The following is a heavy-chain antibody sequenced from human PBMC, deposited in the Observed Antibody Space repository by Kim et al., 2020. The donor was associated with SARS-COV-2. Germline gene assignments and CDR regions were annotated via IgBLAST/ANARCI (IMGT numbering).Heavy chain of an antibody. J-gene: IGHJ4*02. V-gene: IGHV2-70*01. CDR3: ARWDGGVGYYFDY. Sequence: YSTSLKTRLTISKDTSKNQVVLTMTNMDPVDTATYYCARWDGGVGYYFDYWGQGTLVTVSS. D-gene: IGHD1-26*01.